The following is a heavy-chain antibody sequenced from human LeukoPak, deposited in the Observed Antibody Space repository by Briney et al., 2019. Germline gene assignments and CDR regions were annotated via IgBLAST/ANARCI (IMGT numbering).Heavy chain of an antibody. CDR2: ISSSSSYI. CDR1: GFTFSSYS. J-gene: IGHJ4*02. Sequence: PGGSLRLSCAASGFTFSSYSMNWVRRAPGKGLEWVSSISSSSSYIYYADSVKGRFTISRDNAKNSLYLQMNSLRAEDTAVYYCARVPYDSSYFDYWGQGTLVTVSS. CDR3: ARVPYDSSYFDY. V-gene: IGHV3-21*01. D-gene: IGHD3-22*01.